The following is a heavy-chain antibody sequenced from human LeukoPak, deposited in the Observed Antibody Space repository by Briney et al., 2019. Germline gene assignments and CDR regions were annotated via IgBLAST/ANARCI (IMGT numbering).Heavy chain of an antibody. CDR3: AELGITMIGGV. CDR2: ISSRGSTI. V-gene: IGHV3-48*03. J-gene: IGHJ6*04. CDR1: GFTFSSYE. Sequence: GGSLRLSCAASGFTFSSYEINWVRQAPGKGREGVSYISSRGSTIYYADSVKGRFTISRDNAKNSLYLQMNSLRAEGTAVYYCAELGITMIGGVWGKGTTVTISS. D-gene: IGHD3-10*02.